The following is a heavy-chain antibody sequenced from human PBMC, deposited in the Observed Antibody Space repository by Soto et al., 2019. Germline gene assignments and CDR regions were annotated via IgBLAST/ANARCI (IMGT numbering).Heavy chain of an antibody. V-gene: IGHV3-23*01. Sequence: EVQLLESGGDLVQPGGSLRLSCAASGITFSDYAMSWIRQAPGQGLEWVSAISGSGGTTYYADSVKGRFTISRDHSKTTLYLQMNSLRADDTAVYYCAKDTGYSGFDTFDLWGQGTLVTVSS. D-gene: IGHD5-12*01. CDR2: ISGSGGTT. CDR3: AKDTGYSGFDTFDL. CDR1: GITFSDYA. J-gene: IGHJ4*02.